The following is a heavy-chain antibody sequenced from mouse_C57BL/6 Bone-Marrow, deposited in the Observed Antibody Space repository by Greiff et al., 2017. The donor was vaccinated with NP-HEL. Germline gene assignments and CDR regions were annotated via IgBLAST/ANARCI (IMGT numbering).Heavy chain of an antibody. V-gene: IGHV3-8*01. CDR2: ISYSGST. D-gene: IGHD2-2*01. J-gene: IGHJ4*01. Sequence: EVHLVESGPGLAKPSQTLSLTCSVTGYSITSDYWNWIRKFPGHKLEYMGYISYSGSTYYNPSLKSRISITRDTSKNQDYLQLNSVTTEDTATYYCARSPFWLRRNYYAMDYWGQGTSVTVSS. CDR1: GYSITSDY. CDR3: ARSPFWLRRNYYAMDY.